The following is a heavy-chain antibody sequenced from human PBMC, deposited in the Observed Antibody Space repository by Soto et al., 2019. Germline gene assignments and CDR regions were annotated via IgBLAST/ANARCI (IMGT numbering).Heavy chain of an antibody. CDR1: GFSLLTYD. J-gene: IGHJ6*02. V-gene: IGHV3-13*01. CDR2: IGTVGDT. D-gene: IGHD3-10*01. Sequence: GGSLRLSCVASGFSLLTYDMHWVRQPSGKGLEWVSGIGTVGDTYYLDSVKGRFTISRDNSKNTLYLQMNSLRAEDTAVYYCAKGSGMDVWGQGTTVTVSS. CDR3: AKGSGMDV.